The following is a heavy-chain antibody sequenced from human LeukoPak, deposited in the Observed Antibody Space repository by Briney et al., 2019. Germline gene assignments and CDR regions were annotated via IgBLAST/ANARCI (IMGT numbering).Heavy chain of an antibody. J-gene: IGHJ6*03. CDR2: IYPGDSDT. CDR1: GYTFGIYW. Sequence: GESLKISCEGSGYTFGIYWIAWVRQRPGKGLEWMGVIYPGDSDTRYSPSFQGRVTFSVDKSTSAAFLQWSSLEASDTAMYYCARQIAVAGDYYYYMDVWGKGTTVTVSS. CDR3: ARQIAVAGDYYYYMDV. V-gene: IGHV5-51*01. D-gene: IGHD6-19*01.